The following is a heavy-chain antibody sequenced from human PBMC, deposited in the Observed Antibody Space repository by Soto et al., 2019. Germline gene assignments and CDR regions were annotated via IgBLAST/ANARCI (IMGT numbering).Heavy chain of an antibody. Sequence: SVKVSCKASGGTFSSYAISSVRQAPGQGLEWMGGIIPIFGTANYAQKFQGRVTITADESTSTAYMELSSLRSEDTAVYYCARRYYYDSSGYPYYYYYGMDVWGQGTTVTVSS. J-gene: IGHJ6*02. CDR1: GGTFSSYA. V-gene: IGHV1-69*13. D-gene: IGHD3-22*01. CDR3: ARRYYYDSSGYPYYYYYGMDV. CDR2: IIPIFGTA.